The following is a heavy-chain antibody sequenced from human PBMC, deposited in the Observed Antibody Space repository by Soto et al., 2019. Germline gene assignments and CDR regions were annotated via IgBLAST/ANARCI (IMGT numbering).Heavy chain of an antibody. CDR1: GYTFTCYG. Sequence: ASVKASCKASGYTFTCYGISWVRQAPGQGLEWMGWISAYNGNTNYAQKLQGRVTMTTDTSTSTAYMELRSLRSDDTAVYYCARDLGYCISTSCPPLDYWGQRTLVTVSS. J-gene: IGHJ4*02. D-gene: IGHD2-2*01. CDR3: ARDLGYCISTSCPPLDY. CDR2: ISAYNGNT. V-gene: IGHV1-18*01.